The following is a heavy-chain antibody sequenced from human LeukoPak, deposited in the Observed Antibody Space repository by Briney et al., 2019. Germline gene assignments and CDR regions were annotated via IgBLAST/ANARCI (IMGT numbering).Heavy chain of an antibody. CDR1: GGSISSYY. CDR3: ARVRDGYNYFFAFDI. D-gene: IGHD5-24*01. V-gene: IGHV4-59*01. Sequence: SETLSLTCTVSGGSISSYYWSWIRQPPGKGLEWIGYIYYSGSTNYNPSLKSRVTISVDTSKNQFSLKLSSVTAADTAVYYCARVRDGYNYFFAFDIWGQGTMVTVSS. CDR2: IYYSGST. J-gene: IGHJ3*02.